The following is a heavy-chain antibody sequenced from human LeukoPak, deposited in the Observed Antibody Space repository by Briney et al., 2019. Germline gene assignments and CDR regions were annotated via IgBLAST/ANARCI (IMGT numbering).Heavy chain of an antibody. Sequence: PGGSLRLSCAASGFTFSSYEMNWVRQAPGKGLEWVSYISSSSTIYYADSVKGRFTISRDNAKNSLYLQMNSLRAEDTAVYYCARDGYCTNGVCYTLYYYYYMDVWGKGTTVTVSS. V-gene: IGHV3-48*03. J-gene: IGHJ6*03. D-gene: IGHD2-8*01. CDR2: ISSSSTI. CDR1: GFTFSSYE. CDR3: ARDGYCTNGVCYTLYYYYYMDV.